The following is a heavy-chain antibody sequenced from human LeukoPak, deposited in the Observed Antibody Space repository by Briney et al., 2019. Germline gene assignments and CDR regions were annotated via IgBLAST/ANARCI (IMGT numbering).Heavy chain of an antibody. J-gene: IGHJ5*02. V-gene: IGHV1-24*01. D-gene: IGHD3-16*01. Sequence: GASVKVSCKVSGYTLTELSMHWVRQAPGKGREWMGGFDPEDGETIYTQTFQGRVTMTEDTSTDTAYMEVSSLRSEDTAVYYCALSDGGVMNWFDPWGQGTLVTVSS. CDR1: GYTLTELS. CDR2: FDPEDGET. CDR3: ALSDGGVMNWFDP.